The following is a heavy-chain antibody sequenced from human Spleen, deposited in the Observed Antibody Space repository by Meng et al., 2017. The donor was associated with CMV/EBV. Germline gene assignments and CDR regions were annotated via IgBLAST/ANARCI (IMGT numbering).Heavy chain of an antibody. CDR3: ARGQKGYFDL. CDR1: GSSISSSNYY. Sequence: QVQLQGSGPGLVKPSPTLSPTCTVSGSSISSSNYYWSWIRQPPGKGLEWSGHIYNSGSTYYNPSLKSRITISVDTSKNQFSLKLSSVTAADTAVYYCARGQKGYFDLWGRGALVTVSS. J-gene: IGHJ2*01. CDR2: IYNSGST. V-gene: IGHV4-30-4*01.